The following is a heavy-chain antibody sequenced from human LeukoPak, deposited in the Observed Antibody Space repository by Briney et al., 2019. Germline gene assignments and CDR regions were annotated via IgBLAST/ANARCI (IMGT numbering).Heavy chain of an antibody. CDR2: IYYSGST. CDR3: AREGVTTSY. Sequence: SETLSLTCTVSGGSISSSSYYWGWIRQPPGKGLEWIGSIYYSGSTYYNPSLKSRVTISVDTSKNQFSLKLSSVTAADTAVYYCAREGVTTSYWGQGTLVTVSS. V-gene: IGHV4-39*02. CDR1: GGSISSSSYY. D-gene: IGHD4-17*01. J-gene: IGHJ4*02.